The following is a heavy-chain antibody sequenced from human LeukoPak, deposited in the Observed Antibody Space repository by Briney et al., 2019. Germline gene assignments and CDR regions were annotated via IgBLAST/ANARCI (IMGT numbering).Heavy chain of an antibody. J-gene: IGHJ6*03. V-gene: IGHV4-59*08. CDR3: ARQDYEYYYCYMDV. CDR1: GGSISSYY. D-gene: IGHD4-17*01. CDR2: IYYSGST. Sequence: PSETLSLTCTVSGGSISSYYWSWIRQPPGKGLEWIGYIYYSGSTNYNPSLKSRVTISVDTSKNQFSLKLSSVTAADTAVYYCARQDYEYYYCYMDVWGKGTTVTVSS.